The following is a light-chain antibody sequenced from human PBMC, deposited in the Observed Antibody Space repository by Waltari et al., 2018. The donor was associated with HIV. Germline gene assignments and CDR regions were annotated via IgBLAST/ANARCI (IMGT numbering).Light chain of an antibody. CDR3: SSYTTSSTLVV. V-gene: IGLV2-14*01. J-gene: IGLJ3*02. CDR1: SSDVGVYDY. Sequence: QSALTQPASVSGSPGQSITISCTGTSSDVGVYDYVSWYQQHPGKAPKLMIFEVSYRPAGVSRGFAGSKSGNTAPLTIAGLRVEDEADDYGSSYTTSSTLVVFGGGTRLTVL. CDR2: EVS.